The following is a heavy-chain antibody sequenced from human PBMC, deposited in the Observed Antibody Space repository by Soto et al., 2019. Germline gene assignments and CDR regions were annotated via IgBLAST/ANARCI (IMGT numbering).Heavy chain of an antibody. Sequence: SVKVSCKASGGTFSSYAISWVRQAPGKGLEWMGGIIPIFGTANYAQKFQGRVTITADESTSTAYMELSSLRSEDTAVYYCARAFTMIRARGYDPWGQATLVTVSA. V-gene: IGHV1-69*13. J-gene: IGHJ5*02. CDR1: GGTFSSYA. CDR3: ARAFTMIRARGYDP. CDR2: IIPIFGTA. D-gene: IGHD3-10*01.